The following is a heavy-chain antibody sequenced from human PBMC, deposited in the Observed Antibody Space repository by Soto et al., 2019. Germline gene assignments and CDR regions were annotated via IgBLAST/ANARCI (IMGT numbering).Heavy chain of an antibody. D-gene: IGHD1-26*01. CDR3: ARGGGGGTYFDYYYGLDV. CDR1: GYTFTSYG. CDR2: ISVSNGNT. V-gene: IGHV1-18*04. J-gene: IGHJ6*02. Sequence: ASVKVSCKASGYTFTSYGINWVRQAPGQGLEWMGWISVSNGNTNYAQKLQGRVTVTTDTSTSRAYMDLRSLRSDDTAVYYCARGGGGGTYFDYYYGLDVWGQGTTVTVSS.